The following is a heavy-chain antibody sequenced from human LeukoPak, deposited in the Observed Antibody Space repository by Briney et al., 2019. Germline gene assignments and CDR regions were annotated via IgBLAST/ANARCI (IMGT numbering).Heavy chain of an antibody. J-gene: IGHJ6*03. CDR2: IYYSGST. D-gene: IGHD6-13*01. V-gene: IGHV4-59*01. CDR3: ARGESSSWYRYYYYMDV. CDR1: GGSISSYY. Sequence: SETLSLTCTVSGGSISSYYWSWIRQPPGKGLEWIGYIYYSGSTNYNPSPKSRVTISVDTSKNQFSLKLSSVTAADTAVYYCARGESSSWYRYYYYMDVWGKGTTVTISS.